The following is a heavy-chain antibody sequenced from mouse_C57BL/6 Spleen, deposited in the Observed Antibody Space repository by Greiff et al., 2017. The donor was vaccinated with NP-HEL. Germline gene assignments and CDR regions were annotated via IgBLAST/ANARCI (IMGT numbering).Heavy chain of an antibody. J-gene: IGHJ2*01. D-gene: IGHD1-1*01. CDR1: GFTFSSYA. V-gene: IGHV5-9-1*02. CDR3: TRGGRGTTVVANFDY. CDR2: ISSGGDYI. Sequence: DVKLVESGEGLVKPGGSLKLSCAASGFTFSSYAMSWVRQTPEKRLEWVAYISSGGDYIYYADTVKGRFTISRDNARNTLYLQMSSLKSADTAMYYCTRGGRGTTVVANFDYWGQGTTLTVSS.